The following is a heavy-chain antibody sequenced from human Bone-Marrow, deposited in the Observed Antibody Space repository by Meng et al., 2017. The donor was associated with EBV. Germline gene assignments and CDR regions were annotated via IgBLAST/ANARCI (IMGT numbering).Heavy chain of an antibody. CDR3: AAPKYCSGTSCYEVFDF. CDR1: GDTLTNYG. D-gene: IGHD2-2*01. J-gene: IGHJ4*02. CDR2: IIPVSGTT. V-gene: IGHV1-69*01. Sequence: QVELVQSGAEVRRSGCSVRVSCRASGDTLTNYGISWVRQAPGQGLEWMGGIIPVSGTTNYAQKFQDRLTITADETTNTAYMDLSSLGFEDTAMYYCAAPKYCSGTSCYEVFDFWGQGSLVTVSS.